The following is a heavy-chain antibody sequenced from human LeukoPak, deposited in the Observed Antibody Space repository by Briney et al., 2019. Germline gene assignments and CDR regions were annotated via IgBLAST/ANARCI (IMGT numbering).Heavy chain of an antibody. CDR2: FDPEDGET. V-gene: IGHV1-24*01. J-gene: IGHJ4*02. CDR1: GYTLTELS. CDR3: ATAPPRTWIQLWPKALYY. Sequence: ASVKVSCKVSGYTLTELSMHWVRQAPGKGLEWMGGFDPEDGETIYAQKFQGRVTMTEDTSTDTAYMELSSLRSEDTAVYYCATAPPRTWIQLWPKALYYWGQGTLVTVSS. D-gene: IGHD5-18*01.